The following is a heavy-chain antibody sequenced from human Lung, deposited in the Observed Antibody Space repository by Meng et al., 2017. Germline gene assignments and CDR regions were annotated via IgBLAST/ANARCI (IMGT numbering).Heavy chain of an antibody. CDR2: IYHSGST. Sequence: QGPRQEAVPGLVTSSGTLSLTCASSGGSISSSNWWSWVRQPPGKGLEWIGEIYHSGSTNYNPSLKSRVTISVDKSKNQFSLKLSSVTAADTAVYYCARGSITMVRGVSVFDPWGQGTLVTVSS. D-gene: IGHD3-10*01. CDR3: ARGSITMVRGVSVFDP. V-gene: IGHV4-4*02. J-gene: IGHJ5*02. CDR1: GGSISSSNW.